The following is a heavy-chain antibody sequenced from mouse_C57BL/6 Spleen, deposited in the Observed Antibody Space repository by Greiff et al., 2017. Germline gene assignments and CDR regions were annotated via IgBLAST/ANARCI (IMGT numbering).Heavy chain of an antibody. D-gene: IGHD1-1*01. V-gene: IGHV1-54*01. CDR2: INPGSGGT. Sequence: QVQLQQSGAELVRPGTSVKVSCKASGYAFTNYLIEWVKQRPGQGLEWIGVINPGSGGTNYNEKFKGKATLTADKSSSTAYMQLSSLTSEDSAVYFCARSDYYGSIFDYWGQGTTLTVSS. J-gene: IGHJ2*01. CDR3: ARSDYYGSIFDY. CDR1: GYAFTNYL.